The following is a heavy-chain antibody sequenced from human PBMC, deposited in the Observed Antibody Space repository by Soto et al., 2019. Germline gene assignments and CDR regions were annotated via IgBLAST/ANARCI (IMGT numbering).Heavy chain of an antibody. CDR1: GGSISNYY. CDR2: IYYNGNT. Sequence: WETLSLTCTVSGGSISNYYWSWIRQPPGKGLEWIGYIYYNGNTKYNPSLESRVTMSVDTSKNQFSLKLRSVTPADTAVYYYAKYRRNQEEGFTLAYWGQGALVTVSA. D-gene: IGHD2-2*02. J-gene: IGHJ4*02. V-gene: IGHV4-59*12. CDR3: AKYRRNQEEGFTLAY.